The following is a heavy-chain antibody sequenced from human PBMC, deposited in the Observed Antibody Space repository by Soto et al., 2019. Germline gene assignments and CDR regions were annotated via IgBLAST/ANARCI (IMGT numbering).Heavy chain of an antibody. Sequence: KQSQTLSLTCAISGDSVSSNSAAWNWIRQSPSRGLEWLGRTYYRSKWYNDYAVSVKSRITINPDTSKNQFSLQLNSVTPEDTAVYYCARDLIVATINGGWYDYWGQGTLVTVSS. D-gene: IGHD5-12*01. J-gene: IGHJ4*02. CDR3: ARDLIVATINGGWYDY. CDR2: TYYRSKWYN. V-gene: IGHV6-1*01. CDR1: GDSVSSNSAA.